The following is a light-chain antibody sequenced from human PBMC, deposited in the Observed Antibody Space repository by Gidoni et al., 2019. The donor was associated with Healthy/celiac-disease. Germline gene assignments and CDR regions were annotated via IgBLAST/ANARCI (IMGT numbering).Light chain of an antibody. V-gene: IGLV2-23*02. CDR1: SRDFWSYNL. Sequence: ALRQRVSMSGSPGPLNTIYCTGTSRDFWSYNLVSWYQQHPGKAPQLMIYEVSKRPSGVSNRFSVSKSGNTASLTSLGFRGEDVGDKYSSSYAGSRIFEVFGGGTKLTVL. CDR3: SSYAGSRIFEV. J-gene: IGLJ2*01. CDR2: EVS.